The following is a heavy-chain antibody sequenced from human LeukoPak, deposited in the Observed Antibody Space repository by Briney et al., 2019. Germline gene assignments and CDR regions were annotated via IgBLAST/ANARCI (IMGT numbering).Heavy chain of an antibody. Sequence: GRSLRLSCAASGFTFSSYGMHWVRQAPGKGLEWVAVIWYDGSNKYYADSVKGRFTISRDNSKNTLYLQMNSLRAEDTAVYYCARGGYIAVSKQDYWGQGTLVTVSS. J-gene: IGHJ4*02. CDR3: ARGGYIAVSKQDY. CDR1: GFTFSSYG. V-gene: IGHV3-33*01. D-gene: IGHD6-19*01. CDR2: IWYDGSNK.